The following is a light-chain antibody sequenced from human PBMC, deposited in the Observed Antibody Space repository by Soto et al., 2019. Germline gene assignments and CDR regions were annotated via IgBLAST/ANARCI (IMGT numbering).Light chain of an antibody. CDR3: QQYHHCPWT. Sequence: EIVMTQSPATLSVSPGERATLSCRARQNVPSNLAWYQQKPGQAPRLLISGASTRATGSPARLSGSGSGTEFTLIISSLQSEDFAVYYCQQYHHCPWTFGLGTNVDI. CDR2: GAS. V-gene: IGKV3-15*01. J-gene: IGKJ1*01. CDR1: QNVPSN.